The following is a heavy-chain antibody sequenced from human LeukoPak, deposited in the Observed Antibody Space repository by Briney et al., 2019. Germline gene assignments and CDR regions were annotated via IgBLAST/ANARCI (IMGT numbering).Heavy chain of an antibody. Sequence: ASVKVSCKASGYTFTSYAMNWVRQAPGQGLEWMGWINTNTGNPTYAQGFTGRFVFSLDTSVSTAYLQISSLKAEDTAVYYCARGGVLLWFGELSGRTRFDPWGQGTLVTVSS. V-gene: IGHV7-4-1*02. J-gene: IGHJ5*02. D-gene: IGHD3-10*01. CDR1: GYTFTSYA. CDR3: ARGGVLLWFGELSGRTRFDP. CDR2: INTNTGNP.